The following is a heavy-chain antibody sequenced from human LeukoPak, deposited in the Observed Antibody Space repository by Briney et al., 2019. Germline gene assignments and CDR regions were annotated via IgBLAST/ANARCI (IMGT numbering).Heavy chain of an antibody. CDR2: ISSRGSYI. Sequence: PGGSLRLSCAASGFTFSSYEMNWVRQAPGKGLEWVSSISSRGSYIYYADSVKGRFTISRDNAENSLYLQMNSLRAEDTAVYYCARVDYGSGSYGYYYYYYMDVWGKGTTVTISS. J-gene: IGHJ6*03. CDR3: ARVDYGSGSYGYYYYYYMDV. V-gene: IGHV3-21*01. CDR1: GFTFSSYE. D-gene: IGHD3-10*01.